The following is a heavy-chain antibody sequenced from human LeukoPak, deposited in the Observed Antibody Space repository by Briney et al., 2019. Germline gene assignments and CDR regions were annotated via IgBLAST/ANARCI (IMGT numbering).Heavy chain of an antibody. CDR2: ISSSGSTI. CDR3: ARERYSYVADAFDI. CDR1: GFTFSTYE. J-gene: IGHJ3*02. Sequence: QPGGSLRLSCAASGFTFSTYEMNWVRQATGKGLEWVSYISSSGSTIYYADSVKGRFTISRDNAKNSLYLQMNSLRAEDTAVYYCARERYSYVADAFDIWGQGTMVTVSS. V-gene: IGHV3-48*03. D-gene: IGHD5-18*01.